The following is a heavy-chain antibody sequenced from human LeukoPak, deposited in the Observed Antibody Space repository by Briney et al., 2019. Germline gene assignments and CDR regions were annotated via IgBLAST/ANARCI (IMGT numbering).Heavy chain of an antibody. D-gene: IGHD5-18*01. V-gene: IGHV1-69*13. J-gene: IGHJ4*02. CDR1: GGTFSIYA. CDR2: IIPIFGTA. Sequence: SVKVSCKASGGTFSIYAISWVRQAPGQGLEWMGGIIPIFGTANYAQKFQGRVTITADESTSTAYMELSSLRSEDTAVYYCARDLLHPTNPWIQLWFFNWGQGTLVTVSS. CDR3: ARDLLHPTNPWIQLWFFN.